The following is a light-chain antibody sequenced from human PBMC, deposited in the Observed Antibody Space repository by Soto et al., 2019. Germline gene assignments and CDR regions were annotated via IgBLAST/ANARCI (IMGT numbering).Light chain of an antibody. Sequence: QLVLTQPRSVSGSPGQSVTISCTGTSSDVGGYNYVSWYQQHPGKAPKLMIYDVSQRPSGVPNRFSGSKSDNTASLIISGLQAEDEADYYCCSYAGTYTWVFGGGTKLTVL. V-gene: IGLV2-11*01. CDR2: DVS. J-gene: IGLJ3*02. CDR3: CSYAGTYTWV. CDR1: SSDVGGYNY.